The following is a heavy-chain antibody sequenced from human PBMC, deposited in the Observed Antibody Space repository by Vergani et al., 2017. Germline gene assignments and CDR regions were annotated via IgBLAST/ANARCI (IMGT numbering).Heavy chain of an antibody. CDR3: ARVIYRDEASTGYRREGMDI. CDR2: IYSTGGT. J-gene: IGHJ6*02. CDR1: GSSFNTYY. V-gene: IGHV4-59*13. D-gene: IGHD3-9*01. Sequence: QVQLEESAPGRVKPSETLSLTCTVSGSSFNTYYWSWIRQPPGKGLEWIGYIYSTGGTNYNPSLNSRVTMSVDTSKNQFSLKLRSVTAADTAVYFCARVIYRDEASTGYRREGMDIWGQGTTVTISS.